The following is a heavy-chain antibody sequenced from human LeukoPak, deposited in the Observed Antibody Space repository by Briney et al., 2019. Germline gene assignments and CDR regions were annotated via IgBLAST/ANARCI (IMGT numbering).Heavy chain of an antibody. CDR2: FDPEDGET. CDR3: ATSLPSAAAGSYYFDY. J-gene: IGHJ4*02. V-gene: IGHV1-24*01. Sequence: GASVKVSCKVSGYTLTELSMHWVRQAPGKGLEWMGGFDPEDGETIYAQKFQGRVTMTEDTSTDTAYMELSSLRSEDTAVYYCATSLPSAAAGSYYFDYWGQGTLVTVSS. D-gene: IGHD6-13*01. CDR1: GYTLTELS.